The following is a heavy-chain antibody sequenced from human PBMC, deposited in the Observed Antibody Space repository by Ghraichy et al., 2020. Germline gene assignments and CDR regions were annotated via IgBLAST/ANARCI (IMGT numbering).Heavy chain of an antibody. CDR2: FSANNGNT. CDR3: ARSRGGAVTVFYNYDMDV. J-gene: IGHJ6*02. CDR1: GYTFINYD. D-gene: IGHD3-9*01. Sequence: ASVKVSCKASGYTFINYDIYWVRQAPGHGLEWMGWFSANNGNTHSVQKLQGRVTMTTDTSRSTAYMELRNLTSDDAAVYFCARSRGGAVTVFYNYDMDVWGQGTTVTVSS. V-gene: IGHV1-18*01.